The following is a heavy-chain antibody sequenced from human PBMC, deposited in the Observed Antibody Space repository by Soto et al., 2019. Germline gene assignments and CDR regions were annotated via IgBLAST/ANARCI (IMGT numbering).Heavy chain of an antibody. Sequence: SVRVSCKASARTFSSYAISWVRQAPGQGLEWMGGIIPIFGTANYAQKFQGRVTITADESTSTAYMELSSLRSEDTAVYYCLIAIFGVVITHFDYWGQGTLVTVS. V-gene: IGHV1-69*13. CDR2: IIPIFGTA. CDR3: LIAIFGVVITHFDY. D-gene: IGHD3-3*01. J-gene: IGHJ4*02. CDR1: ARTFSSYA.